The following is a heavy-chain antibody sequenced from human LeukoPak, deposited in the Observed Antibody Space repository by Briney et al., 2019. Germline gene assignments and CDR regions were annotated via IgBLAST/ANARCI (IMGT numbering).Heavy chain of an antibody. J-gene: IGHJ4*02. CDR3: AREGTYYYASGSYQGYYFDY. V-gene: IGHV3-23*01. D-gene: IGHD3-10*01. Sequence: PGGSLRLSCAASGFAFSSYAMSWVRQAPGKGLEWVSAISGSGGSTYYADSVKGRFTISRDNSKNTVYLQMNSLRAEDTAVYYCAREGTYYYASGSYQGYYFDYWGQGTLVTVSS. CDR1: GFAFSSYA. CDR2: ISGSGGST.